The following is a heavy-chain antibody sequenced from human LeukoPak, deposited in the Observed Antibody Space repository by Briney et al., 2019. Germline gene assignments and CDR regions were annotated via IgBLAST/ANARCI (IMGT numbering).Heavy chain of an antibody. J-gene: IGHJ4*02. Sequence: SETLSLTCTVSGGSISSHSWNWIRQPAGKGLEWIGRIFTSGNTYYNPSLKSRVIMSVDTSKNQFSLKLSSVTAADTAVYYCAREGGGFDFWGQGTLVTVSS. CDR3: AREGGGFDF. CDR2: IFTSGNT. CDR1: GGSISSHS. V-gene: IGHV4-4*07. D-gene: IGHD3-16*01.